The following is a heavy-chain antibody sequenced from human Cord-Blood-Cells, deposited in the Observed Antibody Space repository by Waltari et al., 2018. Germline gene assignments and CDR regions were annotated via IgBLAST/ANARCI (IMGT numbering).Heavy chain of an antibody. CDR1: VFTFSSSG. V-gene: IGHV3-7*01. D-gene: IGHD3-10*01. Sequence: EVLLVESVGGLVQPGGALRRSCAASVFTFSSSGMICVRQAPGKGLEWVANIKQDGSEKYYVDSVKGRFTISRDNAKNSLYLQMNSLRAEDTAVYYCASSLGADCFDYWGQGTLVTLSS. J-gene: IGHJ4*02. CDR3: ASSLGADCFDY. CDR2: IKQDGSEK.